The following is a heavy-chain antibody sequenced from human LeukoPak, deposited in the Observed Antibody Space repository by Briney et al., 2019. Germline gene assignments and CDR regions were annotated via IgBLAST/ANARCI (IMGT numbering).Heavy chain of an antibody. D-gene: IGHD3-22*01. CDR2: ISSSSSYI. Sequence: GGSLRLSCAASGFTFSSYSMTWVRQAPGKGLEWVSSISSSSSYIYYADSVKGRFTISRDNAKNSLYLQMNSLRAEDTAVYYCARAPTKTSEYYYDSSGYPLPDYWGQGTLVTVSS. CDR1: GFTFSSYS. J-gene: IGHJ4*02. V-gene: IGHV3-21*01. CDR3: ARAPTKTSEYYYDSSGYPLPDY.